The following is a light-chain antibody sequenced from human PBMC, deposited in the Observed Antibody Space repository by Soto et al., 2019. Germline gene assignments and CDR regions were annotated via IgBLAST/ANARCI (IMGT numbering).Light chain of an antibody. CDR2: DSS. CDR3: QQRSNWPFT. J-gene: IGKJ3*01. V-gene: IGKV3-11*01. CDR1: QSVSSY. Sequence: EIVLTQSPATLSLSPGERATLSCRASQSVSSYLAWYQQKPGQAPRLLIYDSSNLAAGIPARFSGSGSGTDFTLPCRSLEPEEFAVYYSQQRSNWPFTFSTGTKGDMK.